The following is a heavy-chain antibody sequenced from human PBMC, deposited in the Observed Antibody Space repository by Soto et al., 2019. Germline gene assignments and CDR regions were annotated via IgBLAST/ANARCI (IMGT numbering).Heavy chain of an antibody. Sequence: PGGSLRLSCAASGFTFSSYAMHWVRQAPGKGLEWVAVISYDGSNKYYADSVKGRFTISRDNSKNTLYLQMNSLRAEDTAVYYCARARLLWFGESPFDYWGQGTLVTVSS. V-gene: IGHV3-30-3*01. CDR2: ISYDGSNK. CDR1: GFTFSSYA. J-gene: IGHJ4*02. CDR3: ARARLLWFGESPFDY. D-gene: IGHD3-10*01.